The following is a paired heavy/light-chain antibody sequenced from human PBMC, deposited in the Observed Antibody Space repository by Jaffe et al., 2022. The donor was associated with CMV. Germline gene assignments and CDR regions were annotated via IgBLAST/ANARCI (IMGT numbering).Heavy chain of an antibody. J-gene: IGHJ4*02. V-gene: IGHV1-18*04. CDR1: GYTFTTYG. CDR3: ATAGSPLDAGVY. Sequence: QVHLVQSGAEVKRPGASVKVSCKTSGYTFTTYGINWLRQAPGQGLEWMGWISTYNSNTNYTQRLQGRVTLTTDTSTNTAYMELRSLGSDDTAVYYCATAGSPLDAGVYWGQGTLVTVSS. D-gene: IGHD3-10*01. CDR2: ISTYNSNT.
Light chain of an antibody. CDR2: LAS. CDR3: MQGTHWPGT. Sequence: DVVMTQSPLSLPVTLGQPASISCRSSQSLLYSDGNTYLNWFHQRPGQSPRRLISLASKRDSGVPDRFSGSGSGTDFTLKISRVEAEDVGVYYCMQGTHWPGTFGQGTKVEIK. CDR1: QSLLYSDGNTY. J-gene: IGKJ1*01. V-gene: IGKV2-30*01.